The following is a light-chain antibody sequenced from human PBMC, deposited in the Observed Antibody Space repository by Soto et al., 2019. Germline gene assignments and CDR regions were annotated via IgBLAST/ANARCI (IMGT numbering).Light chain of an antibody. Sequence: ESVLTQSPVTLSLSPGERATLSCRASQSVSRYLAWYQQKPGQAPRLLIYGASSRATGIPDRFSGSGSGTDFTLTISRLEPEDFAVYYCQQYGSSPRTFGQGTKVDIK. CDR3: QQYGSSPRT. V-gene: IGKV3-20*01. J-gene: IGKJ1*01. CDR1: QSVSRY. CDR2: GAS.